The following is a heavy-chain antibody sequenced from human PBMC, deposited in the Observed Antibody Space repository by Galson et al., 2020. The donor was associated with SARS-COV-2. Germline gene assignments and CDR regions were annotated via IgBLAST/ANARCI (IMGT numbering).Heavy chain of an antibody. J-gene: IGHJ3*02. D-gene: IGHD3-22*01. CDR2: INTNTGNP. V-gene: IGHV7-4-1*02. CDR3: AREDFLSGLVVITLVGAFDI. CDR1: GYTFTSYA. Sequence: ASVKVSCKASGYTFTSYAMNWVRQAPGQGLEWMGWINTNTGNPTYAQGFTGRFVFSLDTSVSTAYLQISSLKAEDTAVYYCAREDFLSGLVVITLVGAFDIWGQGTMVTVSS.